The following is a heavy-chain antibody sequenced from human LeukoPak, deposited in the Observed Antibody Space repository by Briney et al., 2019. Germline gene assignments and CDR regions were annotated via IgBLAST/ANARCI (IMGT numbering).Heavy chain of an antibody. Sequence: GGSLRLSCAASGFTFSSYAMSWVRQAPGKGLERVSAISGSGGSTYYAGSVKGRFTISRDNSKNTLYRQMNSLRAEDTAVYYCAKGYNYDSSGYYRYYFDYWGQGTLVTVSS. CDR1: GFTFSSYA. CDR2: ISGSGGST. J-gene: IGHJ4*02. V-gene: IGHV3-23*01. D-gene: IGHD3-22*01. CDR3: AKGYNYDSSGYYRYYFDY.